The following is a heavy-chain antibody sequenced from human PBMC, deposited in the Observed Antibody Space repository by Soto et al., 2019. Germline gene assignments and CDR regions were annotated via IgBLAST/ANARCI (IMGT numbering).Heavy chain of an antibody. J-gene: IGHJ6*02. D-gene: IGHD5-12*01. CDR3: RGYDTSWYGRDV. Sequence: SETLSLTCTVSGGSISSGGYYWSWIRQHQGKGLEWTGYIYYSGSTYYNPSLKSRVTISVDTSKNQFSLKLSIVTAADTAVFYCRGYDTSWYGRDVWGQGTRGTVSS. CDR2: IYYSGST. V-gene: IGHV4-31*03. CDR1: GGSISSGGYY.